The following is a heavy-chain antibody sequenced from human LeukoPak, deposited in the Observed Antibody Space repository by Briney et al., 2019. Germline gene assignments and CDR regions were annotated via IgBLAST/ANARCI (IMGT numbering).Heavy chain of an antibody. J-gene: IGHJ4*02. Sequence: PGRSLRLSCAASGFSFNTYPMHWVRQAPGKGLEWVAVISNDGNNKYYADSVKGRFTISRDISNNTLSLQMNGLRVEDTAVYYCARPDDSESFYRANHYWGRGTLVTVS. CDR2: ISNDGNNK. V-gene: IGHV3-30*04. D-gene: IGHD3-10*01. CDR3: ARPDDSESFYRANHY. CDR1: GFSFNTYP.